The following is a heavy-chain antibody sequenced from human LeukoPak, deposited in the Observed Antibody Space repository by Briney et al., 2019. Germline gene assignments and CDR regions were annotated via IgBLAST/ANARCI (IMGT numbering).Heavy chain of an antibody. V-gene: IGHV3-48*03. CDR3: ARDQWPGYCSGANCYSAYFDY. CDR2: ISSSGSTI. J-gene: IGHJ4*02. Sequence: GGSLRLSCAASGFTFSSYEMNWVRQAPGKGLEWVSYISSSGSTIYYADSVKGRFTISRDNAKNSLYLQMNSLRAEDTAVYYCARDQWPGYCSGANCYSAYFDYWGQGTLVTVSS. D-gene: IGHD2-15*01. CDR1: GFTFSSYE.